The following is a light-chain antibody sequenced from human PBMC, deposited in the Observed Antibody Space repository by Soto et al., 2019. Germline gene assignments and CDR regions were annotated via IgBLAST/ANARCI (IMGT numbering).Light chain of an antibody. CDR1: STDVGGYNY. CDR3: CSYAGRDTLYV. V-gene: IGLV2-11*01. J-gene: IGLJ1*01. Sequence: QSVLTQPRSVSGSPGQSVTISCTGTSTDVGGYNYVSWYQQHPGKVPKLMLYGVSKRPSGVPDRFSGSKSGNTASLTISGLQAEYEADYYCCSYAGRDTLYVFGSGTKVTVL. CDR2: GVS.